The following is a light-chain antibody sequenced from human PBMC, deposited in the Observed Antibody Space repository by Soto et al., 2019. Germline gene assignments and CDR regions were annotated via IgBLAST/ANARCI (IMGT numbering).Light chain of an antibody. CDR3: QQYDNLPSVT. CDR2: DAS. CDR1: QDISNY. Sequence: DIQMTQSPSSLSASVGDRVTITCQASQDISNYLNWYQQKPGKAPKLLIYDASNLETGVPSRFSGSGSGTDFTFPISSLQPEDIATYYCQQYDNLPSVTFGPGTKVDIK. V-gene: IGKV1-33*01. J-gene: IGKJ3*01.